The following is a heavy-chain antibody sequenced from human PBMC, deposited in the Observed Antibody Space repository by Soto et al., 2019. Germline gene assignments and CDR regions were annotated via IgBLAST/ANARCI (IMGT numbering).Heavy chain of an antibody. V-gene: IGHV1-3*01. J-gene: IGHJ4*02. CDR3: AREGFSSASGY. D-gene: IGHD6-6*01. CDR1: GYSFTTYA. Sequence: QVQLVQSGAEVTKPGASVKVSCEASGYSFTTYAIHWVRQAPGQRLEWMGWINPGKGDTKYSPVFQGRVTISRDTSARTAYMELSSLSSGDTAVYFCAREGFSSASGYWGQGILVTVSS. CDR2: INPGKGDT.